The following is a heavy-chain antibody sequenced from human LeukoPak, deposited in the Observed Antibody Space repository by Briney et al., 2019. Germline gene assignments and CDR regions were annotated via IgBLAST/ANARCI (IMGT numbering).Heavy chain of an antibody. CDR1: GFTFSSYG. CDR3: AREGSSGWPYYFDY. D-gene: IGHD6-19*01. J-gene: IGHJ4*02. Sequence: GGSLRLSCAASGFTFSSYGMHWVRQAPGKGLEWVAVISYDGSNKYYADSVKGRFTISRDNSKNTLYLQMNSLRAEDTAVYYCAREGSSGWPYYFDYWGQGTLVTVSS. CDR2: ISYDGSNK. V-gene: IGHV3-30*03.